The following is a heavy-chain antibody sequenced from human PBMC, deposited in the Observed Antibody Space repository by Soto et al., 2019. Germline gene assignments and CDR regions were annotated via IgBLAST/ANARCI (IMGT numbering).Heavy chain of an antibody. V-gene: IGHV1-18*01. D-gene: IGHD1-26*01. J-gene: IGHJ4*02. CDR3: ARERRWEPLLY. CDR1: GYTFSNYG. CDR2: VSAYNRNT. Sequence: QVQLVQSGPEVKKPGASVKVSCKGSGYTFSNYGVTWVRQTPGQGLERLRWVSAYNRNTDYAQKFEDTATMTIDTSTNTAYLELRGLTPDDTAVYYCARERRWEPLLYWGQGTL.